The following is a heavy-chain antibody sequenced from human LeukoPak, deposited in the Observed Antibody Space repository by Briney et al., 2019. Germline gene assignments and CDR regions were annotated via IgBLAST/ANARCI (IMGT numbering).Heavy chain of an antibody. CDR2: IYYSGST. J-gene: IGHJ2*01. CDR1: GGSISSSSYY. D-gene: IGHD3-3*01. CDR3: ARHYDFWSGYYGYFDL. V-gene: IGHV4-39*01. Sequence: PSETLSLTCTVSGGSISSSSYYWGWIRQPPGKGLEWIGSIYYSGSTYYNPSLKSRVTTSVDTSKNQFSLKLSSVTAADTAVYYCARHYDFWSGYYGYFDLWGRGTLVTVSS.